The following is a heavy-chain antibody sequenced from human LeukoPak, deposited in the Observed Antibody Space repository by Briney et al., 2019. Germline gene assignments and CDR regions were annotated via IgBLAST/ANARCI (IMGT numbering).Heavy chain of an antibody. D-gene: IGHD5-18*01. V-gene: IGHV1-18*01. CDR3: ARLGWGYSCGLRWQVDY. Sequence: ASVKVSCKASGYTFTSYGISWVRQAPGQGLEWMGWISAYNGNTNYAQKLQGRVTMTTDTSTSTAYMELRSLRSDDTAVYYCARLGWGYSCGLRWQVDYWGQGTLVTVSS. J-gene: IGHJ4*02. CDR1: GYTFTSYG. CDR2: ISAYNGNT.